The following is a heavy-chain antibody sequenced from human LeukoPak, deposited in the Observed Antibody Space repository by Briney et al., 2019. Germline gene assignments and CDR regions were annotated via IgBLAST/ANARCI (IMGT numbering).Heavy chain of an antibody. D-gene: IGHD5-24*01. V-gene: IGHV3-7*01. J-gene: IGHJ4*02. CDR1: GFTFSTYR. CDR2: ITEDGSGK. Sequence: GGSLRLSCAASGFTFSTYRMAWVRQAPGKGLEWVATITEDGSGKYHVDSVRGRFTVSRDNSMNTLYLQMSSLRVEDTAVYYCTRSPRDDYNRFDYWGQGTLVTVSS. CDR3: TRSPRDDYNRFDY.